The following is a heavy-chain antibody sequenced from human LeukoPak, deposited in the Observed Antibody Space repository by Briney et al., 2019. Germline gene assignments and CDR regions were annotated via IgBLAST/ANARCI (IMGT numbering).Heavy chain of an antibody. J-gene: IGHJ6*03. CDR1: GGSSSGYY. D-gene: IGHD3-22*01. V-gene: IGHV4-34*01. Sequence: SETLSLTCVLYGGSSSGYYWSWIRQPPGKGLEWIGEINHSRSTNYNPSLKSRVTISVDTSKSQFSLKVSSVTAADTAVYYCARDRFDDSSGYYYHYYYYMDVWGKGTTVTVSS. CDR2: INHSRST. CDR3: ARDRFDDSSGYYYHYYYYMDV.